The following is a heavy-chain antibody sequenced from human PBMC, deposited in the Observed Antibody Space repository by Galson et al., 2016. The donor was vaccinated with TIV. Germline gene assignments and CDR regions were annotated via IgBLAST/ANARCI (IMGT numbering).Heavy chain of an antibody. CDR3: ARDPFFGSGSYYSVLWYFDY. CDR2: ISSTSSYT. J-gene: IGHJ4*02. D-gene: IGHD3-10*01. V-gene: IGHV3-21*01. CDR1: VFPFSGFS. Sequence: SLRLSCADSVFPFSGFSMNWVRQTPGKGLEWVAFISSTSSYTYYADSVRGRFTISRDNANNIVYLQMSSPRVEDTAVYYCARDPFFGSGSYYSVLWYFDYWGQGTQVTVAS.